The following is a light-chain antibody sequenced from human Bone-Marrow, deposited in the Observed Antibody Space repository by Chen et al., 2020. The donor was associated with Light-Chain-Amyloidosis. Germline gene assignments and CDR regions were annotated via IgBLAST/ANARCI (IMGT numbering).Light chain of an antibody. CDR2: GSS. CDR3: QQYGTSPLT. V-gene: IGKV3-20*01. Sequence: EIVLTQSPGTQSLSPGEGANLSCRASQTISSNYLTCYQQKFGQAPRLLIYGSSSRATGIPDRFTGSGSGTDFTLTINRLEPEDFAMYYCQQYGTSPLTFGGGTKVEIK. J-gene: IGKJ4*01. CDR1: QTISSNY.